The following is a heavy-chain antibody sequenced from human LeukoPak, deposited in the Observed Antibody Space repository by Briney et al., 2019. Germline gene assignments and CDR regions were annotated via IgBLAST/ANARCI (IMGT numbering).Heavy chain of an antibody. CDR1: GGSISTSHY. Sequence: SETLSLTCTISGGSISTSHYWGWIRQAPGKGLEWIGSISHSGSTCYNPSLKSRISISVDTSKNQFSLQLSSVTAADTAVYYCARQSCSSTSCYFSFGGAYEYWGQGTLVTVSS. CDR2: ISHSGST. D-gene: IGHD2-2*01. CDR3: ARQSCSSTSCYFSFGGAYEY. V-gene: IGHV4-39*01. J-gene: IGHJ4*02.